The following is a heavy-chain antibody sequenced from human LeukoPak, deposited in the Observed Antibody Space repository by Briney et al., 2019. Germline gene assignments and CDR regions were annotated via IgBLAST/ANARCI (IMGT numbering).Heavy chain of an antibody. V-gene: IGHV4-34*01. CDR1: GGAFSGYY. CDR3: AREGRCTNGVCYKAYDY. Sequence: SETLSLTCAVYGGAFSGYYWSWIRQPPGKGLEWIGEINHSGSTNYNPSLKSRVTISVDTSKNQFSLKLSSVTAADTAVYYCAREGRCTNGVCYKAYDYWGQGTLVTVSS. D-gene: IGHD2-8*01. CDR2: INHSGST. J-gene: IGHJ4*02.